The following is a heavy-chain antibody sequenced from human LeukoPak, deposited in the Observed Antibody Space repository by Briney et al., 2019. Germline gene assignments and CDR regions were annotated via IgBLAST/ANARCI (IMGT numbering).Heavy chain of an antibody. Sequence: PSETLSLTCAVYGGSFSGYYWSWIRQPPGKGLEWIGEINHSGSTNYNPSLKSRVTISVDTSKNQFSLKLSSVTAADTAVYYCARDSTIYYGSGSYKGIDYWGQGTLVTVSS. V-gene: IGHV4-34*01. D-gene: IGHD3-10*01. CDR1: GGSFSGYY. CDR2: INHSGST. J-gene: IGHJ4*02. CDR3: ARDSTIYYGSGSYKGIDY.